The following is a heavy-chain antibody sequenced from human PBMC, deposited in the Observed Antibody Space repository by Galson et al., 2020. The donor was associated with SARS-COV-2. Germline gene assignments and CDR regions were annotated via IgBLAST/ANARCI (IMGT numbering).Heavy chain of an antibody. D-gene: IGHD3-9*01. CDR2: INPNSGGT. CDR3: ARLRYYDVLTGYIVDV. CDR1: GYTFTGYY. V-gene: IGHV1-2*04. Sequence: ASVKVSCKASGYTFTGYYMHWVRQAPGQGLEWMGWINPNSGGTNYAQKFQGWVTMTRDTSISIAYMELSRLRADDTAVYYCARLRYYDVLTGYIVDVWGQGTMVTVSS. J-gene: IGHJ6*02.